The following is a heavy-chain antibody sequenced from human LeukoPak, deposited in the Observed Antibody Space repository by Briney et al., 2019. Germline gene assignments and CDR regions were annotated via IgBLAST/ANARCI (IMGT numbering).Heavy chain of an antibody. CDR3: ARGIGSTVFFDH. CDR1: GITVSSNY. J-gene: IGHJ4*02. D-gene: IGHD4-11*01. Sequence: GGSLRLSCAASGITVSSNYMSWVRQAPGKGLEWVSVMYSGGNTYYADSVKGRFTISRDRSKNTLYLQMNSLRAEDTAVYYCARGIGSTVFFDHWGQGTLVTVSS. CDR2: MYSGGNT. V-gene: IGHV3-53*01.